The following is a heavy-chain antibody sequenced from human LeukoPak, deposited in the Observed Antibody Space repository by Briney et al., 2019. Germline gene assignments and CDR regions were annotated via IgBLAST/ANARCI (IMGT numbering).Heavy chain of an antibody. CDR1: GYTLTELS. J-gene: IGHJ2*01. D-gene: IGHD1-1*01. CDR3: ARDSTTGTTPGYFDL. Sequence: ASVKVSCKVSGYTLTELSMHWVRQAPGKGLEWMGGFDPEDGETIYAQKFQGRVTMTEDTSTDTAYMELSSLRSEDTAVYYCARDSTTGTTPGYFDLWGRGTLVTVSS. V-gene: IGHV1-24*01. CDR2: FDPEDGET.